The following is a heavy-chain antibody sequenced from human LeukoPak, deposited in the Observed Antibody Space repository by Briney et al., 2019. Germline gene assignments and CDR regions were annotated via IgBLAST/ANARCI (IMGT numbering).Heavy chain of an antibody. Sequence: GGSLRLSCAASGFTFSSFAMNWVRQAPGKGLEWVSGISGSGGSTYYADSVKGRFTISRDNSKNTLYLQMNSLRVEDTAVYYCAKDLADGDYNYFDYWGQGTLVTVSS. V-gene: IGHV3-23*01. CDR2: ISGSGGST. J-gene: IGHJ4*02. CDR3: AKDLADGDYNYFDY. D-gene: IGHD4-17*01. CDR1: GFTFSSFA.